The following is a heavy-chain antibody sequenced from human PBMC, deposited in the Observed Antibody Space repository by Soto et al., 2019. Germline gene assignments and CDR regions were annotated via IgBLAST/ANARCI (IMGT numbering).Heavy chain of an antibody. D-gene: IGHD1-26*01. CDR1: GFIFENFG. V-gene: IGHV3-23*01. Sequence: TGESLKISCAASGFIFENFGMSWVRQAPGKGLEWISSISGSGFKKYYADSVKGRLTISRDNSKSTVYLELNNLSAEDTAVYHCAKNQGVELVPLATVDWFDPWGQGSVVTVSS. J-gene: IGHJ5*02. CDR3: AKNQGVELVPLATVDWFDP. CDR2: ISGSGFKK.